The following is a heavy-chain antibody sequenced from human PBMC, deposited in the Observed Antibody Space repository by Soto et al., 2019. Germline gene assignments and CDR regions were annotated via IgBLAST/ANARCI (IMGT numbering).Heavy chain of an antibody. CDR3: ARGKGSGSYYNRSHYHYYMDV. V-gene: IGHV4-39*01. CDR2: IYYSGST. J-gene: IGHJ6*03. Sequence: SETLSLTCTVSGGSISSSSYYWGWIRQPPGKGLEWIGSIYYSGSTYYNPSLKSRVTISVDTSKNQFSLKLSSVTAADTAVYYCARGKGSGSYYNRSHYHYYMDVWGKGTTVTVSS. CDR1: GGSISSSSYY. D-gene: IGHD3-10*01.